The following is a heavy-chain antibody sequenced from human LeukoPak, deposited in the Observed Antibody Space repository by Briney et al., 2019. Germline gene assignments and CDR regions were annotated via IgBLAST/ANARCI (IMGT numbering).Heavy chain of an antibody. CDR2: INHSEST. Sequence: PSETLSLTCTVSGGSISGYYWSWIRQPPGKGLEWIGEINHSESTNYNPSLKSRVTMSVDTSKNQFSLKLSSVTAADTAVYYCARRNMVRGVYDLFFDYWGQGTLVTVSS. V-gene: IGHV4-34*01. D-gene: IGHD3-10*01. CDR1: GGSISGYY. CDR3: ARRNMVRGVYDLFFDY. J-gene: IGHJ4*02.